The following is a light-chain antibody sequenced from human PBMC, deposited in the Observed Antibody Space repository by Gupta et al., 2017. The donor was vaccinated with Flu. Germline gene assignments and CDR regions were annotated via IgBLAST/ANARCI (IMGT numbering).Light chain of an antibody. Sequence: PSSLSASVGDRVTITCRASQGIGAYVNWYQQKPGRGPNLLISVASTLQRGIPSRVSGSGSGTHFSLTIASLQREDFATYYCQQCYTWPPTFGQGTKLEI. V-gene: IGKV1-39*01. CDR3: QQCYTWPPT. CDR2: VAS. J-gene: IGKJ2*01. CDR1: QGIGAY.